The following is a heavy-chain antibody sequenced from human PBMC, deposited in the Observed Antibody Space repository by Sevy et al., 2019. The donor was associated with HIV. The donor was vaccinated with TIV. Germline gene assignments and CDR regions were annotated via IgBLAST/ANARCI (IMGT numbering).Heavy chain of an antibody. D-gene: IGHD3-10*01. V-gene: IGHV1-18*04. CDR3: ARDHPAWFGELFSTDYYYGMDV. CDR1: GYTFISYG. Sequence: ASVKVSCKASGYTFISYGISWVRQAPGQGLEWMGWISAYNGNRNYAQMLQGRVTMTTDTSTSTAYMELRSLRSDDTAVYYCARDHPAWFGELFSTDYYYGMDVWGQGTTVTVSS. J-gene: IGHJ6*02. CDR2: ISAYNGNR.